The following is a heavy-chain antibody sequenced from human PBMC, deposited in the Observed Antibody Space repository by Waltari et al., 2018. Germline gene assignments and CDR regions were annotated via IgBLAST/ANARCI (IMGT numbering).Heavy chain of an antibody. CDR1: GFTFRSYT. J-gene: IGHJ5*02. D-gene: IGHD3-10*01. CDR3: TRDLYGSGGDWFDP. Sequence: EVQLVESGGGLVKPGRSLRLSCAASGFTFRSYTMTSVRQSPGKGLGWFTSISRSSPYISYADSVKGRFTISRDDAENSLYLQMDSLRAEDTAVYYCTRDLYGSGGDWFDPWGQGTLVTVSS. CDR2: ISRSSPYI. V-gene: IGHV3-21*01.